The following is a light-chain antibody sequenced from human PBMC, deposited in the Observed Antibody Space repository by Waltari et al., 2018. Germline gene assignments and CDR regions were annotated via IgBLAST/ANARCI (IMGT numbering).Light chain of an antibody. Sequence: EIVMTQSPATLSVSPGERAIISCRASQSVTTNLARYQQKPGQPPTLLIYGASTRATDIPARFSGSGSGTEFTLTITSLQSEDFAVYYCHQYNDGPPFNFGQGTKLEIK. J-gene: IGKJ2*01. V-gene: IGKV3-15*01. CDR2: GAS. CDR1: QSVTTN. CDR3: HQYNDGPPFN.